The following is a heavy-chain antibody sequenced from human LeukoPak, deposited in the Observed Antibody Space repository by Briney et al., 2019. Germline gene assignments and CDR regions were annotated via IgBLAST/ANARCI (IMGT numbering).Heavy chain of an antibody. Sequence: PGGSLRLSCAASGFTFSSYGIHWVRQAPGKGLEWVAFIRFDGSNKYYADSVKGRFTTSRDNSKNTLYLQMNSLRTEDTAVYYCAKSASGYSSSWYCFDYWGQGTLVTVSS. CDR3: AKSASGYSSSWYCFDY. J-gene: IGHJ4*02. V-gene: IGHV3-30*02. CDR1: GFTFSSYG. CDR2: IRFDGSNK. D-gene: IGHD6-13*01.